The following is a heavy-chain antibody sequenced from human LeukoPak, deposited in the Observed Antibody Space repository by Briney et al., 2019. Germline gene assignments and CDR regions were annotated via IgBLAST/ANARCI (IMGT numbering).Heavy chain of an antibody. J-gene: IGHJ4*02. CDR2: ISGSGGST. CDR3: AKEPSYGDYEPMDY. Sequence: PGGSLRLSCAASGSTFSSYAMSWVRQAPGKGLEWVSAISGSGGSTYYADSVKGRFTISRDNSKNTPYLQMNSLRAEDTAVYYCAKEPSYGDYEPMDYWGQGTLVTVSS. D-gene: IGHD4-17*01. CDR1: GSTFSSYA. V-gene: IGHV3-23*01.